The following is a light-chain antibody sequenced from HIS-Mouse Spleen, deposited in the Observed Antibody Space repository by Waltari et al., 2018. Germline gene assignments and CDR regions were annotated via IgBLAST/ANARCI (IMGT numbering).Light chain of an antibody. Sequence: DIQMTQSPSTLSASVGDRVTITGRASQSISSWLAWYQQKPGKAPKLLIYKASSLESGVPSRFSGSGSGTEFTLTISSLQPDDFATYYCQQYRTFGQGTKVEIK. V-gene: IGKV1-5*03. CDR1: QSISSW. CDR2: KAS. J-gene: IGKJ1*01. CDR3: QQYRT.